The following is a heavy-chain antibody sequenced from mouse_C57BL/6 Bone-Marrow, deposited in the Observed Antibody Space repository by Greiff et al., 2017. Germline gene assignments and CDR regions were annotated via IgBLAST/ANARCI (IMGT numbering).Heavy chain of an antibody. D-gene: IGHD4-1*01. CDR2: IKPNNGGT. CDR1: GYTFTDYY. V-gene: IGHV1-22*01. CDR3: ARRKANGDGFDY. Sequence: VQLQQSGPELVKPGASVKMSCKASGYTFTDYYMHWVKQSHGKSLEWIGYIKPNNGGTSYNQKFKGKATLTVNTSSSTAYMELRSLTSEDAAVYYCARRKANGDGFDYWGQGTTLTVSA. J-gene: IGHJ2*01.